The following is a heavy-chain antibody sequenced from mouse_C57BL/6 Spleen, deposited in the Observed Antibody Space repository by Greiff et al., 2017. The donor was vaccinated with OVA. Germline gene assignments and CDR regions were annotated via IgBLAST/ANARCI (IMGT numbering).Heavy chain of an antibody. CDR2: IWGDGST. CDR3: ANLGITDAAY. Sequence: QVQLQQSGPGLVAPSQSLSITCTVSGFSLTSYGVSWVRQPPGKGLEWLGVIWGDGSTNYYSALLYRLGISKDNSKSPVFLQLNSLQTEDTATYYCANLGITDAAYWGQGTLVTVSA. CDR1: GFSLTSYG. J-gene: IGHJ3*01. D-gene: IGHD2-4*01. V-gene: IGHV2-3*01.